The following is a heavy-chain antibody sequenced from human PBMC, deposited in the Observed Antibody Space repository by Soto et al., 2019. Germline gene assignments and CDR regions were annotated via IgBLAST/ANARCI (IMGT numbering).Heavy chain of an antibody. D-gene: IGHD6-19*01. CDR3: ARGAVAGTAPRNY. Sequence: QVQLVESGGGVVQPGRSLRLSCAASGFTFSSYGMHWVRQAPGKGLEWVAVIWYDGSNKYYADSVKGRFTISRDNSKNTLYLQMNSLRAEDTAVYYCARGAVAGTAPRNYWGQGTLVTVSS. J-gene: IGHJ4*02. CDR2: IWYDGSNK. V-gene: IGHV3-33*01. CDR1: GFTFSSYG.